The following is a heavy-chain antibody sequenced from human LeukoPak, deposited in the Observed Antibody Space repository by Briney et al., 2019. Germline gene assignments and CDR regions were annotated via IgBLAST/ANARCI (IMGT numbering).Heavy chain of an antibody. J-gene: IGHJ6*02. D-gene: IGHD3-3*01. CDR2: ISAYNGNT. CDR3: ARAGFLEWLLSFPGRYGMDV. Sequence: GASVKVSCKASGYTFTSYGISWVRQAPGQGLEWMGWISAYNGNTNYAQKLQGRVTMTTDTSTSTAYMELRSLRSDDTAVYYCARAGFLEWLLSFPGRYGMDVWGQGTTVTVSS. V-gene: IGHV1-18*01. CDR1: GYTFTSYG.